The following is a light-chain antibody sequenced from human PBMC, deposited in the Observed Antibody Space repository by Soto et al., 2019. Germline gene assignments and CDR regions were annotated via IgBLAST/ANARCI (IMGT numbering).Light chain of an antibody. CDR1: SSDVGGYNY. CDR3: RSYRSSSTLYV. J-gene: IGLJ1*01. CDR2: DVS. Sequence: QSALTQPASVSGSPGQSITISCTGTSSDVGGYNYVSWSQQHPGKAPKLIIHDVSNRPSGVSNRFSGSKSGNTASLTISGLQAEDEADYYCRSYRSSSTLYVFGTGTKLTVL. V-gene: IGLV2-14*01.